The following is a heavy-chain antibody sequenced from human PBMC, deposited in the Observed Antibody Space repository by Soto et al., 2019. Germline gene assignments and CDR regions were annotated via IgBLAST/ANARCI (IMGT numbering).Heavy chain of an antibody. CDR1: GGAINSYY. Sequence: SETLSLTCTVSGGAINSYYWTWIRQPAGKGLEWIGRIYSSGSTKYNPSLQSRVTMSLDTSKNQFSLRLTSVTDADTAVYYCAIGQRFSSWCDPGGQGFLV. CDR2: IYSSGST. J-gene: IGHJ5*02. V-gene: IGHV4-4*07. D-gene: IGHD3-3*01. CDR3: AIGQRFSSWCDP.